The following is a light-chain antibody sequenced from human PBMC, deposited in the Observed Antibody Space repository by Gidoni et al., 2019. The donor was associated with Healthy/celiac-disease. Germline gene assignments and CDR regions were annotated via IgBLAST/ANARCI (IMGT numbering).Light chain of an antibody. CDR2: AAS. J-gene: IGKJ3*01. CDR3: QQSYSTPFT. V-gene: IGKV1-39*01. Sequence: DIQMTQSPSSLSASVVDRVTITCRASQSIRSYLNWYQQKPGKAPKLLIYAASSLQSGVPSRFSGSGSGTDFTLTISSLQPEDFAAYYCQQSYSTPFTFGPGTKVEIK. CDR1: QSIRSY.